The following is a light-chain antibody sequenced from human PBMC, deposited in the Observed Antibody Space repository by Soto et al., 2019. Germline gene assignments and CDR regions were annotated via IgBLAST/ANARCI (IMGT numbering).Light chain of an antibody. V-gene: IGKV3-15*01. CDR2: YAS. CDR1: QSVTNT. Sequence: EVVMKQSAATLSVSTRERVTLSCRASQSVTNTLAWYQHKPGQAPRLLISYASRGATGIPSRFSGSGSGTDFTLTINSLQSEDFAVYYCQQYYTWPVTVGGGTKVDIK. J-gene: IGKJ4*01. CDR3: QQYYTWPVT.